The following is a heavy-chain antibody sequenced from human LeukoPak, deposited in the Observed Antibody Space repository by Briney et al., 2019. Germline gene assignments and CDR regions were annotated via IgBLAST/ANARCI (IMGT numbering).Heavy chain of an antibody. J-gene: IGHJ5*02. CDR1: GYTFTSYY. D-gene: IGHD6-25*01. CDR2: INPSGGST. Sequence: ASVTVSCKASGYTFTSYYMHWVRQAPGQGLEWMGIINPSGGSTSYAQKFQGRVTMTRDTSTSTVYMELSSLRSEDTAVFYCARGPPRLNWFDPWGQGTLVTVSS. V-gene: IGHV1-46*01. CDR3: ARGPPRLNWFDP.